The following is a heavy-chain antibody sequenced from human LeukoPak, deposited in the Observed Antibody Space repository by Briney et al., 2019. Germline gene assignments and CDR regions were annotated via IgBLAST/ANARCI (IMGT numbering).Heavy chain of an antibody. CDR3: AGRNDTSGSFDY. CDR1: GGSISSSSYY. J-gene: IGHJ4*02. Sequence: SETLSLTCAVSGGSISSSSYYWGWIRQPPGKGLEWIGCIYYSGSTYYKPSLKSRVTISVDTSKNQFTLKLSSVTAADTAVYFYAGRNDTSGSFDYWGQGTLVTVSS. CDR2: IYYSGST. D-gene: IGHD3-22*01. V-gene: IGHV4-39*01.